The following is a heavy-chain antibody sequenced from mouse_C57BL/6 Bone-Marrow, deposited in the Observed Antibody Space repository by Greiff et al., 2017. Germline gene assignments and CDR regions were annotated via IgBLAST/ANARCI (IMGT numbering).Heavy chain of an antibody. CDR1: GFTFSDYG. J-gene: IGHJ3*01. CDR2: ISSGSSTI. CDR3: ASSNYAY. Sequence: EVKLVESGGGLVKPGGSLKLSCAASGFTFSDYGMHWVRQAPEKGLEWVAYISSGSSTIYYAGTVKGRFTISRDNAKNTLFLQMTSLRSEDTAMYYCASSNYAYWGQGTLVTVSA. V-gene: IGHV5-17*01. D-gene: IGHD2-5*01.